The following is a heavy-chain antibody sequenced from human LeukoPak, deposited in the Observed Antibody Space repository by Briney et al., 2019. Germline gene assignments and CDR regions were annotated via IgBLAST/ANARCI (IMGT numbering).Heavy chain of an antibody. V-gene: IGHV1-8*01. CDR3: ARPDMVRGPHYYYGMDV. CDR1: GYTFTSYD. D-gene: IGHD3-10*01. Sequence: GASVKVSCKASGYTFTSYDINWVRQATGQGLEWMGWMNPNSGNTGYAQKFQGRVTITADKSTSTAYMELSSLRSEDTAVYYCARPDMVRGPHYYYGMDVWGKGTTVTVSS. CDR2: MNPNSGNT. J-gene: IGHJ6*04.